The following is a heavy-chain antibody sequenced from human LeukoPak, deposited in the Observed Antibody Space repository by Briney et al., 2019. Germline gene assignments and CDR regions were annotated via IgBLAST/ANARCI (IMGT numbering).Heavy chain of an antibody. J-gene: IGHJ4*02. CDR2: ISSSGSTI. D-gene: IGHD3-22*01. CDR3: ARVDSSGAYLPYYFDY. V-gene: IGHV3-11*01. Sequence: GGSLRLSCAASGFTFSSYAMSWIRQAPGKGLEWVSYISSSGSTIYYADSVKGRFTISRDNAKNSLYLQMNSLRAEDTAVYYCARVDSSGAYLPYYFDYWGQGTLVTVSS. CDR1: GFTFSSYA.